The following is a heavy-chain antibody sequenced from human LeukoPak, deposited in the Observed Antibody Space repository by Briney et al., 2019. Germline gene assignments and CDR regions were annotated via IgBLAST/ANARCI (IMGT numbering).Heavy chain of an antibody. CDR3: ARGPLGRRYYYYGMDV. Sequence: SETLSLTCAVYGGSFSGYYWSWIRQPPGKGLEWIGEINHSGSTNYTPSLKSRVTISVGTSKNQFSLKLSSVTAADTAVYYCARGPLGRRYYYYGMDVWGQGTTVTVSS. CDR1: GGSFSGYY. J-gene: IGHJ6*02. V-gene: IGHV4-34*01. CDR2: INHSGST. D-gene: IGHD1-26*01.